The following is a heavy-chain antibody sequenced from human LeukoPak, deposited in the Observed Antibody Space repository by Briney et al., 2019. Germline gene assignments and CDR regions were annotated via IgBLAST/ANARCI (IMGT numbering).Heavy chain of an antibody. CDR3: ARVRYYYGSGSYYHYFDY. J-gene: IGHJ4*02. D-gene: IGHD3-10*01. V-gene: IGHV4-4*07. Sequence: SETLSLSCTVSGGSISSYYWSWIRQPAGKGLEWIGRIYTSGSTNYNPSLKSRVTMSVDTSKNQFSLKLSSVTAADTAVYYCARVRYYYGSGSYYHYFDYWGQGTLVTVSS. CDR1: GGSISSYY. CDR2: IYTSGST.